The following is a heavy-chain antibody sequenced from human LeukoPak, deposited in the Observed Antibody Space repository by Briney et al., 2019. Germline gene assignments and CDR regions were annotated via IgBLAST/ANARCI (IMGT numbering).Heavy chain of an antibody. CDR2: MNPNSGNT. D-gene: IGHD6-13*01. CDR3: ASHLQSYSRWYFYDDY. Sequence: GASVKVSCKASGYTFTSYDINWVRQATGQGLEWMGWMNPNSGNTGYAQKFQGRVTMTRNTSISTAYMELSSLRSEGTAVYYCASHLQSYSRWYFYDDYWGQGTLVTVSS. CDR1: GYTFTSYD. J-gene: IGHJ4*02. V-gene: IGHV1-8*01.